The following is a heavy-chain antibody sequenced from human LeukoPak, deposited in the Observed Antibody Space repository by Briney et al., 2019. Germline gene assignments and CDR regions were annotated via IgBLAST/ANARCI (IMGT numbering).Heavy chain of an antibody. J-gene: IGHJ4*02. D-gene: IGHD6-19*01. Sequence: PGGSLRLSCAASGFTFSTYSMTWVRQGPGKGLEWVSSIYPSGDSTFYADSVKGRFTISRDNSKNTLYLQMSSLRTEDTAIYYCAKDVVSDSGWDLDYWGQGTLVTVSS. CDR3: AKDVVSDSGWDLDY. CDR2: IYPSGDST. V-gene: IGHV3-23*01. CDR1: GFTFSTYS.